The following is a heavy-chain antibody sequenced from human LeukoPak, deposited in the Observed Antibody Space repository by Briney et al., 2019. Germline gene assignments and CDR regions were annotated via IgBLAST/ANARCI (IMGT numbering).Heavy chain of an antibody. J-gene: IGHJ4*02. CDR1: GFTFSSYW. V-gene: IGHV3-7*01. CDR2: IKQDGSEK. Sequence: GGSLRLSCAASGFTFSSYWMRWVRQAPGKGLEWVANIKQDGSEKYYVDSVKGRFTISRDNAKNSLYLQMNSLRAEDTAVYYCAREVWQQLATFDYWGQGTLVTVSS. CDR3: AREVWQQLATFDY. D-gene: IGHD6-13*01.